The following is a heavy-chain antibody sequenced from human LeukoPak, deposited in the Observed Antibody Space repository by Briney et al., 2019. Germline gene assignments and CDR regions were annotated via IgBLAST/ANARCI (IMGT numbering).Heavy chain of an antibody. CDR3: ARLGRRSYYYYMDV. Sequence: PSETLSLTCTVSGGSISSYYWSWIRQPPGKGLEWIGYIYTSGSTNYTPSLKSRVTISVDTSKNQFSLKLSSVTAADTAVYYCARLGRRSYYYYMDVWGKGTTVTVSS. V-gene: IGHV4-4*09. CDR1: GGSISSYY. J-gene: IGHJ6*03. CDR2: IYTSGST.